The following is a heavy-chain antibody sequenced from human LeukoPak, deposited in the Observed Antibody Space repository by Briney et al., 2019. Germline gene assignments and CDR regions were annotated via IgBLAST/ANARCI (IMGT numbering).Heavy chain of an antibody. CDR2: ISTNSNYI. CDR3: ARDVGASAPDAFDI. J-gene: IGHJ3*02. CDR1: GFTFSTYN. Sequence: GGSLRLSCAASGFTFSTYNMNWVRQAPGKGLEWVSSISTNSNYIHYADSVKGRFTSSRDNAKNSLYLQMNSLRVEDTDVYYCARDVGASAPDAFDIWGQGTIVTVSS. V-gene: IGHV3-21*01. D-gene: IGHD1-26*01.